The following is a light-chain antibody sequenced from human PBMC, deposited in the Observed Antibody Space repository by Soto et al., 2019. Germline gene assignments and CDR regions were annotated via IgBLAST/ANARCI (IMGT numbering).Light chain of an antibody. V-gene: IGKV4-1*01. CDR3: QQYGSTPLT. CDR1: QSVLYSSNNKNY. Sequence: DIVMTQSPDSLAVSLGERATINCKSSQSVLYSSNNKNYLAWYQQKPGQPPKLLIYWASTRESGVPDRFSGSGSGTDFTLTISSRQAEDVAFYYCQQYGSTPLTFGGGTKVEIK. CDR2: WAS. J-gene: IGKJ4*01.